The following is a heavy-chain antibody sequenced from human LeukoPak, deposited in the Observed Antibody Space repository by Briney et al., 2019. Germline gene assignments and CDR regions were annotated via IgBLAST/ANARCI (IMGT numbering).Heavy chain of an antibody. V-gene: IGHV4-59*01. J-gene: IGHJ4*02. Sequence: SETLSLTCTISGGSITSYHWSWIRQPPGKGLEWIGYIYYSGSTNYNPSLKSRVTISVDTSKNQFSLNLRSVTAADTAVYCCARGGNSGYFDYWGQGTLVTVSS. CDR1: GGSITSYH. CDR3: ARGGNSGYFDY. CDR2: IYYSGST. D-gene: IGHD4-23*01.